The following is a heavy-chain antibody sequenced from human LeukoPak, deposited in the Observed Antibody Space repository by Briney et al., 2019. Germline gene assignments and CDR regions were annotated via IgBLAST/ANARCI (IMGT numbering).Heavy chain of an antibody. D-gene: IGHD4-17*01. CDR3: ARELAGYGDYEEGHWFDP. V-gene: IGHV1-2*06. CDR1: GYTFTGYY. Sequence: GASVKVSCKASGYTFTGYYMHWVRQAPGQGLEWMGRINPNSGGTNYAQKFQGRVTMTRDTSISTAYMELSRLRSDDTAVYYCARELAGYGDYEEGHWFDPWGQGTLVTVSS. CDR2: INPNSGGT. J-gene: IGHJ5*02.